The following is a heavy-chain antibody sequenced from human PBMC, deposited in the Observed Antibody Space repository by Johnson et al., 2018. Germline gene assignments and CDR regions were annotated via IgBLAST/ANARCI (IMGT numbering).Heavy chain of an antibody. CDR3: ARNYYYMDV. J-gene: IGHJ6*03. V-gene: IGHV3-30*03. CDR1: GITFSTYG. Sequence: VQLVETGGGVVQPGRSLRLSCAASGITFSTYGMHWVRQAPGKGLEWVAVISYDGSNKYYADSVKGRFTISRDNSKNTLYLQMNSLRPEDTAVYYCARNYYYMDVWGKGTTVTVSS. CDR2: ISYDGSNK.